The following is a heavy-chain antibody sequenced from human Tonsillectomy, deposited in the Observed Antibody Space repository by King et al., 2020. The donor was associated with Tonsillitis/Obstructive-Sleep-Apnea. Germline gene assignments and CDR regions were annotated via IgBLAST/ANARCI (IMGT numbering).Heavy chain of an antibody. CDR1: GGTFSSYA. V-gene: IGHV1-69*10. Sequence: QLVQSGAEVKKPGSSVKVSCKASGGTFSSYAISWVRQAPGQGLEWMGGIIPILGIANYAQKFQGRVTITADKSTSTAYMELSSLRSEDTAVYYCARERGGIVVVPAAIGNWFDPWGQGTLVTVSS. J-gene: IGHJ5*02. D-gene: IGHD2-2*02. CDR3: ARERGGIVVVPAAIGNWFDP. CDR2: IIPILGIA.